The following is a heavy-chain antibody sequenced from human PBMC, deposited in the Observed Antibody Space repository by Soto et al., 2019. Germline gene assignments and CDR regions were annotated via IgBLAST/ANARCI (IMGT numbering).Heavy chain of an antibody. CDR2: ISYDGSNK. D-gene: IGHD5-18*01. CDR3: AKDQTAMVRWAGPFDY. Sequence: SLRLSCAASGFSFSSYGMHWVRQAPGKGLEWVAVISYDGSNKYYADSVKGRFTISRDNSKNTLYLQMNSLRAEDTAVYYCAKDQTAMVRWAGPFDYWGQGTLVTVSS. CDR1: GFSFSSYG. V-gene: IGHV3-30*18. J-gene: IGHJ4*02.